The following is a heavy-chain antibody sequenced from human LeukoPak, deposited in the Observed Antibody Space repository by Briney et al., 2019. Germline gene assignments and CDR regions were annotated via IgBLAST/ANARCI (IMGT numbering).Heavy chain of an antibody. V-gene: IGHV4-59*01. CDR2: IYYSGST. J-gene: IGHJ4*02. D-gene: IGHD6-13*01. Sequence: SETLSLTCTVSGVSISSYYWSWIRQPPGKGLEWIGYIYYSGSTNYNPSLKSRVTISVDTSKNQFSLKLSSVTAADTAVYYCARGLEKRYSSLEYYFDYWGQGTLVTVSS. CDR1: GVSISSYY. CDR3: ARGLEKRYSSLEYYFDY.